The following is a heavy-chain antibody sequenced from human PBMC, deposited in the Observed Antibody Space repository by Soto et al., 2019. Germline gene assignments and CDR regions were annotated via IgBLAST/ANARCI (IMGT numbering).Heavy chain of an antibody. V-gene: IGHV3-30*18. CDR2: ISYDGSNK. Sequence: VQLVESGGGVVQPGRSLRLSCAASGFTFSSYGMHWVRQAPGKGLEWVAVISYDGSNKYYADSVKGRFTISRDNSKNTLYLQMNSLRAEDTAVYYCAKWPQWHPFYWGQGTLVTVSS. D-gene: IGHD6-19*01. J-gene: IGHJ4*02. CDR1: GFTFSSYG. CDR3: AKWPQWHPFY.